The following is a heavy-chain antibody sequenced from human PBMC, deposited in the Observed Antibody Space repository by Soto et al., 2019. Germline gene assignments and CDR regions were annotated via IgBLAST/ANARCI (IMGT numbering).Heavy chain of an antibody. V-gene: IGHV5-10-1*01. J-gene: IGHJ4*02. CDR1: GYGLACDW. CDR3: ARQIYDSDTGPNFQYYFDS. CDR2: IAPSDSQT. Sequence: GESLKISCNGSGYGLACDWITWVRQKPGKSLEWMGRIAPSDSQTYYSPSFRGHVTISATKSITTVFLQWSSLRASDTAMYYCARQIYDSDTGPNFQYYFDSWGQGTPVTVSS. D-gene: IGHD3-22*01.